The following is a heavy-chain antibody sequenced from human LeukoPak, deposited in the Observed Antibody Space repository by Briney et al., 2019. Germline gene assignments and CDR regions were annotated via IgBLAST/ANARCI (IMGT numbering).Heavy chain of an antibody. CDR3: ARPGGGGGNSSGYYFDH. CDR1: GFTLSSYW. CDR2: IKQDGSEK. J-gene: IGHJ4*02. Sequence: GGSLRLSCVASGFTLSSYWMSWVRQAPGKGQEWVASIKQDGSEKYYVDSVKGRFTISRDNAKNSLYLQMNSLRAEDTAVDYCARPGGGGGNSSGYYFDHWGQGTLVTVSS. D-gene: IGHD3-22*01. V-gene: IGHV3-7*05.